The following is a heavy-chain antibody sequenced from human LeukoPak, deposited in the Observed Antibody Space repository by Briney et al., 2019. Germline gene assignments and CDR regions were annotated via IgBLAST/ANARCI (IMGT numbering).Heavy chain of an antibody. Sequence: SETLSLTCTVSGYSISSGYYWGWIRQPPGKGLEWIGSIYHSGSTYYNPSLKSQVTISVDTSKNQFSLKLSSVTAADTAVYYCATASYGLYYFDYWGQGTLVTVSS. CDR3: ATASYGLYYFDY. CDR1: GYSISSGYY. CDR2: IYHSGST. J-gene: IGHJ4*02. V-gene: IGHV4-38-2*02. D-gene: IGHD5-18*01.